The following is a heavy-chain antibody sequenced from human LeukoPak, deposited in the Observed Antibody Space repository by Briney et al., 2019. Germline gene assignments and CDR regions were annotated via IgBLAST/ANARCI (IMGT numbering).Heavy chain of an antibody. Sequence: GGSLRLSCAVSGFTFSDYAMHWVRQPPGKGLEWVASIQSNGNEKYSSDPLKGRFTISRDNSKNTLYLQMNTVRPEDTAVFYCARGFTSWPQGPYHFDYWGQGILIAASS. V-gene: IGHV3-30*02. CDR2: IQSNGNEK. CDR1: GFTFSDYA. D-gene: IGHD2-2*01. J-gene: IGHJ4*02. CDR3: ARGFTSWPQGPYHFDY.